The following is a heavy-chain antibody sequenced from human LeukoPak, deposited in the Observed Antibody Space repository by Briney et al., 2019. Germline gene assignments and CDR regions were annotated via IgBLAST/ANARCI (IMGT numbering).Heavy chain of an antibody. Sequence: XXXCTXXGGSXSXXYWXWXXXPXXXGLEWIGRIYTSGSTNYNPSLKSRVTMSVDTSKNQFSLKLSSVTAADTAVYYCASSGPLVDYWGQGTLVTVSS. CDR2: IYTSGST. V-gene: IGHV4-4*07. CDR1: GGSXSXXY. D-gene: IGHD6-19*01. J-gene: IGHJ4*02. CDR3: ASSGPLVDY.